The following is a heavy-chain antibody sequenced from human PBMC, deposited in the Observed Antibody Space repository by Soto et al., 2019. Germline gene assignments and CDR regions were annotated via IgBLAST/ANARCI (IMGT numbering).Heavy chain of an antibody. CDR3: AKDRIAAAGSLRRGYYYYYGMDV. D-gene: IGHD6-13*01. CDR1: GFTFSSYG. J-gene: IGHJ6*02. Sequence: QVQLVESGGGVVQPGRSLRLSCAASGFTFSSYGMHWVRQAPGKGLEWVAVISYDGSNKYYADSVKGRFTISRDNSKNTLYLQMNSLRAEDTGVYYCAKDRIAAAGSLRRGYYYYYGMDVWGQGTTVTVSS. CDR2: ISYDGSNK. V-gene: IGHV3-30*18.